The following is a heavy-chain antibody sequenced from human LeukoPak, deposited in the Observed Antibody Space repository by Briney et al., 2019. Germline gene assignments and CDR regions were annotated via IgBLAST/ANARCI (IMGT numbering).Heavy chain of an antibody. CDR2: IYYSGIT. D-gene: IGHD5-18*01. CDR3: ARGKYSYGLFFDY. V-gene: IGHV4-39*07. Sequence: PSETLSLTCTVSGGSVGSSSFYWGWIRQPPGKGLEWIGNIYYSGITYYNPSLKSRVTISVDTSKNQFSLKLSSVTAADTAVYYCARGKYSYGLFFDYWGQGTLVTVSS. CDR1: GGSVGSSSFY. J-gene: IGHJ4*02.